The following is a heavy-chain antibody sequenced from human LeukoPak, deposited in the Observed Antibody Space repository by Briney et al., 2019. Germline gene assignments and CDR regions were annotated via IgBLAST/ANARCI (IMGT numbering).Heavy chain of an antibody. CDR1: GRPISSCSYY. Sequence: PSETLSLTCTVSGRPISSCSYYWNSIPQPPGKGLEWGGFIYYSGSTNYKPSLKSRVTIAVDTSKNQFSLKLSSVTAADTAVYYCARGGYYGSGNDFRFDPWGQGTLVTVSS. J-gene: IGHJ5*02. CDR2: IYYSGST. V-gene: IGHV4-61*01. CDR3: ARGGYYGSGNDFRFDP. D-gene: IGHD3-10*01.